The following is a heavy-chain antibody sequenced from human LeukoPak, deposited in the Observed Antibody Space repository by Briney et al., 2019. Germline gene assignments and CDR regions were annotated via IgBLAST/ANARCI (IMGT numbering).Heavy chain of an antibody. CDR1: GGSISSYY. V-gene: IGHV4-59*01. J-gene: IGHJ4*02. CDR3: ASTVTDCSSTSCYPVYYFDY. D-gene: IGHD2-2*01. Sequence: SETLSLTCTVSGGSISSYYWSWIRQPPGKGLEWIGYIYYSGSTNYNPSLKSRVTISVDTSKNQFSLKLSSVTAADTAVYYCASTVTDCSSTSCYPVYYFDYWGQGTLVTVSS. CDR2: IYYSGST.